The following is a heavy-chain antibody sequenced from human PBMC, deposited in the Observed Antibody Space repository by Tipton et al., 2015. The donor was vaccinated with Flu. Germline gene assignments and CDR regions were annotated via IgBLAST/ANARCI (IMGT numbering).Heavy chain of an antibody. CDR2: INHSGST. CDR1: GGSFSGYY. Sequence: TLSLTCAVYGGSFSGYYWSWIRQPPGKGLEWIGEINHSGSTNYNPSLKSRVTISVDTSKNQFSLKLSSVTAADTAVYYCARGYSYGYPYWYFDLWGRGPLVTVSS. J-gene: IGHJ2*01. CDR3: ARGYSYGYPYWYFDL. V-gene: IGHV4-34*01. D-gene: IGHD5-18*01.